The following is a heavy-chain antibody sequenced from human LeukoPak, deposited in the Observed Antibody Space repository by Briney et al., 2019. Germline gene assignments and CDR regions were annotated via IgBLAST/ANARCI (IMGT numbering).Heavy chain of an antibody. D-gene: IGHD6-6*01. V-gene: IGHV4-30-2*01. CDR1: GGSISSSGYY. CDR3: ARKEGPSIAARPIVY. CDR2: IYHTGST. J-gene: IGHJ4*02. Sequence: SETLSLTCTVSGGSISSSGYYWSWIRQPPGKGLEWIGYIYHTGSTYYNPSLKSRVTISVDRSKNQFSLKLSSVTAADTAVYYCARKEGPSIAARPIVYWGQGTLVTVSS.